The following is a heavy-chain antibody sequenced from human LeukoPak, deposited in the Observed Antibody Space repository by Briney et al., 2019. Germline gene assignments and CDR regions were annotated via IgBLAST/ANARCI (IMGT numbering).Heavy chain of an antibody. CDR2: IKEHGGEK. D-gene: IGHD6-13*01. J-gene: IGHJ3*02. Sequence: GGSLRLSCAASGFTFSTYWMSWVRQAPGKGLEWVANIKEHGGEKYYVDSVKGRFTISRDNAKNSLYLQMNSLRAEDTAVYYCAKIPEQDAFDIWGQGTMVTVSS. CDR1: GFTFSTYW. CDR3: AKIPEQDAFDI. V-gene: IGHV3-7*01.